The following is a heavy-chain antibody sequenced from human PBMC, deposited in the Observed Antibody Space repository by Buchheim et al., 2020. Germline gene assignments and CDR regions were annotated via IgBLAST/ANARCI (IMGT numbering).Heavy chain of an antibody. D-gene: IGHD3-22*01. V-gene: IGHV3-30*18. CDR3: AKDLDYYDSKDGMDV. J-gene: IGHJ6*02. Sequence: QVQLVESGGGVVQPGRSLRLSCAASGFTFSSYGMHWVRQAPGKGLEWVAVISYDGSNKYYADSVKGRFTISRDNSKTTLYLQMNSLRAEDTAVYYCAKDLDYYDSKDGMDVWGQGTT. CDR2: ISYDGSNK. CDR1: GFTFSSYG.